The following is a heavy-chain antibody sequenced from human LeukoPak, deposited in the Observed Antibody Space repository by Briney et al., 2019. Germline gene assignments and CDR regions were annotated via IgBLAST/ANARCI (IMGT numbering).Heavy chain of an antibody. V-gene: IGHV3-21*01. CDR1: GFTFSSYS. CDR2: ISSSSSYI. CDR3: ARESVRSYYYGSGSSYYFDY. J-gene: IGHJ4*02. D-gene: IGHD3-10*01. Sequence: GGSLGLSCAASGFTFSSYSMNWVRQAPGKGLEWVSSISSSSSYIYYADSVKGRFTISRDNAKNSLYLQMNSLRAEDTAVYYCARESVRSYYYGSGSSYYFDYWGQGTLVTVSS.